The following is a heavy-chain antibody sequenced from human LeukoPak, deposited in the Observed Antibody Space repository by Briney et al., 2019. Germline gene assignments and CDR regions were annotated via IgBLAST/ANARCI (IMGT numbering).Heavy chain of an antibody. CDR1: GYTFTGYY. V-gene: IGHV1-2*02. D-gene: IGHD2-15*01. CDR2: INPNSGGT. CDR3: ARGFGYCSGGSCYGRNVWFDP. J-gene: IGHJ5*02. Sequence: ASVKVSCKASGYTFTGYYMHWVRQAPGQGLEWMGWINPNSGGTNYAQKFQGRVTMTRDTSISTAYMELSSLRSEDTAVYYCARGFGYCSGGSCYGRNVWFDPWGQGTLVTVSS.